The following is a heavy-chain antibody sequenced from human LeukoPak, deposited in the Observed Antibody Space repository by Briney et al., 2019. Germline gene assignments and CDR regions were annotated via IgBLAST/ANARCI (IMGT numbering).Heavy chain of an antibody. CDR2: IYYSGST. D-gene: IGHD3-16*01. J-gene: IGHJ6*03. CDR1: GGSFSGYY. Sequence: SETLSLTCAVYGGSFSGYYWSWIRQPPGKGLEWIGYIYYSGSTNYNSSLKSRVTISVDTSKNQFSLKLSSVTAADTAVYYCARSFWGYYMDIWGKGTTVTISS. CDR3: ARSFWGYYMDI. V-gene: IGHV4-59*01.